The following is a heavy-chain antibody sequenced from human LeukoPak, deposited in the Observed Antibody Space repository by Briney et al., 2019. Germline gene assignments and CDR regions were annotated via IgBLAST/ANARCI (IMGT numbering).Heavy chain of an antibody. CDR2: ISSSGSTI. J-gene: IGHJ6*03. CDR3: ARTRGRGYYYYYMDV. D-gene: IGHD3-10*01. Sequence: PGGSLRLSCAASGFTFSDYYMSWIRQAPGKGLEWVSYISSSGSTIYYADSVKGRFTISRDNAKNSLYLQMNSLRAEDTAVYYCARTRGRGYYYYYMDVWGKGTTVTVPS. V-gene: IGHV3-11*01. CDR1: GFTFSDYY.